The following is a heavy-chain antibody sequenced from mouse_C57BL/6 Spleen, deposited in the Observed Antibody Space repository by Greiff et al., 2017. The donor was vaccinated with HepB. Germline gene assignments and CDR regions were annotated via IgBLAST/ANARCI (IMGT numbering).Heavy chain of an antibody. D-gene: IGHD1-1*01. J-gene: IGHJ3*01. V-gene: IGHV1-22*01. Sequence: EVKLVESGPELVKPGASVKMSCKASGYTFTDYNMHWVKQSHGKSLEWIGYINPNNGGTSYNQKFKGKATLTVNKSSSTAYMELRSLTSEDSAVYYCARFSYYGRGFAYWGQGTLVTVSA. CDR3: ARFSYYGRGFAY. CDR2: INPNNGGT. CDR1: GYTFTDYN.